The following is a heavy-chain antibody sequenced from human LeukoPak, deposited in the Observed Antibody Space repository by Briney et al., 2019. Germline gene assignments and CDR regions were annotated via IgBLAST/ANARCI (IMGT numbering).Heavy chain of an antibody. CDR3: ARGDSSGWFP. J-gene: IGHJ5*02. V-gene: IGHV4-38-2*02. D-gene: IGHD6-19*01. CDR1: GYSISSGYY. CDR2: IYHSGST. Sequence: SETLSLTCTVSGYSISSGYYWGWIRQPPGKGLEWIGSIYHSGSTYYNPSLKSRVTISVDTSKNQFSLKLSSVTAADTAVYYCARGDSSGWFPWGQGTPVTVSS.